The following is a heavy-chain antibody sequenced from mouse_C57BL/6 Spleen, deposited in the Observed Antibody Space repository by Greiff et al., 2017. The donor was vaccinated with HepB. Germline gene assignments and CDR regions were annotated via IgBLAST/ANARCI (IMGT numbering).Heavy chain of an antibody. CDR2: ISYDGSN. J-gene: IGHJ4*01. CDR1: GYSITSGYY. Sequence: EVQLQQSGPGLVKPSQSLSLTCSVTGYSITSGYYWNWIRQFPGNKLEWMGYISYDGSNNYNPSLKNRISITRDTSKNQFFLKLNSVTTEDTATYYCARVPHYYGSSPYYAMDYWGQGTSVTVSS. D-gene: IGHD1-1*01. CDR3: ARVPHYYGSSPYYAMDY. V-gene: IGHV3-6*01.